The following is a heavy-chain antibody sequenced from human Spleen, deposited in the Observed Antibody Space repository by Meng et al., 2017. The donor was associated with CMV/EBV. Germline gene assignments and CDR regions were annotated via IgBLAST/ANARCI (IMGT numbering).Heavy chain of an antibody. J-gene: IGHJ4*02. Sequence: GGSLRLSCAASGFTFSNAWMNWVRQAPGKGLEWVGRIKSKPAGGTVDYAAPVKGRFTISRDDSKNTVFLQMNGLKTEDTAMYYCATGGYYFDYWGQGTLVTVSS. V-gene: IGHV3-15*01. CDR2: IKSKPAGGTV. CDR1: GFTFSNAW. D-gene: IGHD3-22*01. CDR3: ATGGYYFDY.